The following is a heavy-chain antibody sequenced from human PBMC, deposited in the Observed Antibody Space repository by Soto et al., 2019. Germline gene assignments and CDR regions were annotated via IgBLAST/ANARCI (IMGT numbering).Heavy chain of an antibody. V-gene: IGHV3-23*01. CDR1: GFTFSSYA. CDR2: ISGSDDST. J-gene: IGHJ4*02. D-gene: IGHD6-6*01. CDR3: AKRSSSFTFDY. Sequence: EVQLLESGGGLVQPGESLRLSCAASGFTFSSYAMSWVRQAPGKGLEWVSVISGSDDSTYYADSVKGRFTISRDNSKNTLYLQMNGLSAEDTAGYYCAKRSSSFTFDYWGQGTLVTVSS.